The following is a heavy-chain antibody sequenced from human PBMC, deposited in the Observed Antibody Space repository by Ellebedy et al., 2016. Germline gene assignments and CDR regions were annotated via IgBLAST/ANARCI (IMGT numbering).Heavy chain of an antibody. CDR3: AKRWFGELLSEDRYYFDY. CDR1: GFTFSSYA. V-gene: IGHV3-23*01. D-gene: IGHD3-10*01. J-gene: IGHJ4*02. Sequence: GGSLRLXCAASGFTFSSYAMSWVRQAPGKGLEWVSAISGSGGSTYYADSVKGRFTISRDNSKNTLYLQMNSLRAEDTAVYYCAKRWFGELLSEDRYYFDYWGQGTLVTVSS. CDR2: ISGSGGST.